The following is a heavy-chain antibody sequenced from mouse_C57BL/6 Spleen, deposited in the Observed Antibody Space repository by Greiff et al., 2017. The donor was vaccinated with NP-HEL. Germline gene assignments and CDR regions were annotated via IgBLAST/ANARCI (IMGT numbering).Heavy chain of an antibody. CDR3: TTPYGSSLAY. CDR2: IDPENGDT. CDR1: GFNIKDDY. Sequence: VQLKESGAELVRPGASVKLSCTASGFNIKDDYMHWVKQRPEQSLEWIGWIDPENGDTEYASKFQGKATITADTSSNTAYLQLSSLTSEDTAVYYCTTPYGSSLAYWGQGTLVTVSA. D-gene: IGHD1-1*01. V-gene: IGHV14-4*01. J-gene: IGHJ3*01.